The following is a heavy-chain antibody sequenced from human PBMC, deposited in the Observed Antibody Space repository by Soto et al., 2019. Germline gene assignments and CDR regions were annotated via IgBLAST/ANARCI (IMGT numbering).Heavy chain of an antibody. J-gene: IGHJ6*02. Sequence: SGTLSLTCTVSGGSISSSSSYWGWIRQPPGKGLEWIGSINDSGTTYYNPSLKSRVTISVDTSKNQFSLKLSSVTAADTAGYYCARRPLYYDILTGYQPYYGMDVWGQGTTVTVSS. CDR2: INDSGTT. D-gene: IGHD3-9*01. CDR1: GGSISSSSSY. V-gene: IGHV4-39*01. CDR3: ARRPLYYDILTGYQPYYGMDV.